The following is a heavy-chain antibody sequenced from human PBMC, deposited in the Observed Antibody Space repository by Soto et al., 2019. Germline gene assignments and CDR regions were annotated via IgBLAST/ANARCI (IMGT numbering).Heavy chain of an antibody. D-gene: IGHD3-10*01. CDR1: GGKFSGYS. V-gene: IGHV3-48*02. CDR3: ATRNSYGSGSYYNLPGYNSYYYGMDV. Sequence: TGGSLRVSCAAAGGKFSGYSVLWVRQTKGKGLEWVSYISISSSTIYYADSVKGRFTISRDNAKNSLYLQMNSLRDEDTAVYYCATRNSYGSGSYYNLPGYNSYYYGMDVWGQGTTVTVSS. CDR2: ISISSSTI. J-gene: IGHJ6*02.